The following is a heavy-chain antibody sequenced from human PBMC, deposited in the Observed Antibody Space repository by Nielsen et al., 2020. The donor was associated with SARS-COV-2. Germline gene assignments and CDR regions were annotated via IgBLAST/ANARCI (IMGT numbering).Heavy chain of an antibody. Sequence: SLKISCAASGFTFDDYAMHWVRQAPGKGLEWVSGISWNSGSIGYADSVKGRFTISRDNAKNSLYLQMNSLRAEDTALYYCAKIAAARYDAFDIWGQGTMVTVSS. CDR1: GFTFDDYA. D-gene: IGHD6-25*01. CDR3: AKIAAARYDAFDI. CDR2: ISWNSGSI. V-gene: IGHV3-9*01. J-gene: IGHJ3*02.